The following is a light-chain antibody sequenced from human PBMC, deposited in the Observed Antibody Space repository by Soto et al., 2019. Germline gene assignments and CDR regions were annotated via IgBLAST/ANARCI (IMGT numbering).Light chain of an antibody. CDR2: EVT. V-gene: IGLV2-8*01. CDR1: SSDVGAYNY. Sequence: QSALTQPPSPSGSPEQSVTISCTGTSSDVGAYNYVSWYKQHPGGAPKLRIYEVTKPPSGVPDRFSGSKSGNTASLTVSGLQAEDEADYYCSSYAGLSAWYVFGTGRKVTVL. CDR3: SSYAGLSAWYV. J-gene: IGLJ1*01.